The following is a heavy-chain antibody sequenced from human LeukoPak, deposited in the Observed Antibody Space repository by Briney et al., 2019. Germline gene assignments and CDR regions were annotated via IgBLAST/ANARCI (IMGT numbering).Heavy chain of an antibody. CDR2: IYYSGST. Sequence: SETLSLTCTVSGGSISSYYWSWIRQPPGKGLEWIGYIYYSGSTNYNPSLKSRVTISVDTSKNQFSLKLSSVTAADTAVYYCARDRPRPYYYDSSGYYCSFDYWGQGTLVTVSS. D-gene: IGHD3-22*01. V-gene: IGHV4-59*12. CDR3: ARDRPRPYYYDSSGYYCSFDY. CDR1: GGSISSYY. J-gene: IGHJ4*02.